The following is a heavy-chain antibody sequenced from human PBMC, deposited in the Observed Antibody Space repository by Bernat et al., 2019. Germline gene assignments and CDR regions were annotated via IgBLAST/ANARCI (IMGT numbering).Heavy chain of an antibody. CDR2: IIPIFGIA. Sequence: QVQLVQSGAEVKKPGSSVKVSCKASGGTFSSYTISWVRQAPGQGLEWMGRIIPIFGIANYAQKFQGRVTSTADKSTSTAYMELSSLRTEDTAVYYCARDQKGRYWLDPWGQGTLVTVSS. J-gene: IGHJ5*02. CDR1: GGTFSSYT. CDR3: ARDQKGRYWLDP. V-gene: IGHV1-69*08.